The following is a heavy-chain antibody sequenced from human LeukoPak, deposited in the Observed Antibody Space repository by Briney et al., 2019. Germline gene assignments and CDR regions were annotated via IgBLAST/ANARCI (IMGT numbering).Heavy chain of an antibody. D-gene: IGHD3-22*01. Sequence: ASVNVSCKASGYTFTGYYMHWVRQAPGQGLEWMGWINPNSGGTNYAQKFQGRVTMTRDTSISTAYMELSRLRSDDTAVYYCARASYHPPIYYDSSGYYWLDYWGQGTLVTVSS. CDR2: INPNSGGT. CDR3: ARASYHPPIYYDSSGYYWLDY. V-gene: IGHV1-2*02. CDR1: GYTFTGYY. J-gene: IGHJ4*02.